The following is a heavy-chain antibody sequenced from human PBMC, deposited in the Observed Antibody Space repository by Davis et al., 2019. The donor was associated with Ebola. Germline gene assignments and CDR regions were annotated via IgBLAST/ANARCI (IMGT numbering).Heavy chain of an antibody. CDR2: IWYDGSNK. V-gene: IGHV3-33*01. CDR3: ARSGDYCTNGVCYYYGMDV. D-gene: IGHD2-8*01. J-gene: IGHJ6*02. CDR1: GFTFSSYG. Sequence: GGSLRLSCAASGFTFSSYGMHWVRQAPGKGLEWVAVIWYDGSNKYYADSVKGRFTISRDNSKNTLYLQMNSLRAEDTAVYYCARSGDYCTNGVCYYYGMDVGGQGTTVTVSS.